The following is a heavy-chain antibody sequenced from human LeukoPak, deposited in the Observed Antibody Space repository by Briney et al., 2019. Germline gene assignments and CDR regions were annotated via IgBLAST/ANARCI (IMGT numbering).Heavy chain of an antibody. CDR2: VYHNGNL. D-gene: IGHD3-10*01. CDR3: AREGEPYGFDY. CDR1: GGSTSSGTYS. Sequence: SQTLSLTCAVSGGSTSSGTYSWSWIRQPPGKGLEWIGYVYHNGNLYYNPSLKSRVTISVDRSKNQFSLNLKFVTAADTAVYYCAREGEPYGFDYWGQGALVTVSS. J-gene: IGHJ4*02. V-gene: IGHV4-30-2*01.